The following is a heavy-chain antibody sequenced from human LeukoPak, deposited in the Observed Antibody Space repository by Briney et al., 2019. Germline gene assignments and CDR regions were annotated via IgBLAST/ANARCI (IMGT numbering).Heavy chain of an antibody. CDR1: GFTFSSYS. Sequence: GGSLRLSCAASGFTFSSYSMNWVRQAPGKGLEWVSSISSSTSYIYYADSVKGRFTISRDNAKNSLYLQMNSLRAEDTAVYYCARAFYGDKYYFDYWGQGTLVTVSS. D-gene: IGHD4-17*01. V-gene: IGHV3-21*01. J-gene: IGHJ4*02. CDR2: ISSSTSYI. CDR3: ARAFYGDKYYFDY.